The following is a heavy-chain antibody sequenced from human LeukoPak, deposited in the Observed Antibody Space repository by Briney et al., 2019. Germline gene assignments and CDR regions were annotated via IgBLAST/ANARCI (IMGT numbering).Heavy chain of an antibody. Sequence: WASVKVSFKASGYTFTSYGISWVRQAPGQGREWMGWISAYNGNTNYAQKLQGRVTMTTDTSTSTAYMELRSLRSDDTAVYYCARVSAFGVVTNVDYWGQGTLVTVSS. J-gene: IGHJ4*02. CDR1: GYTFTSYG. V-gene: IGHV1-18*01. CDR3: ARVSAFGVVTNVDY. CDR2: ISAYNGNT. D-gene: IGHD3-3*01.